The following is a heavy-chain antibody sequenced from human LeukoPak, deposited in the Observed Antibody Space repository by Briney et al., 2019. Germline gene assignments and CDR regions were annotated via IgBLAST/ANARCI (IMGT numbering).Heavy chain of an antibody. Sequence: GASVKVSCKASGYTFTSYDINWVRQATGQGLEWMGWMNPNSGNTGYAQKFQGRVTITRNTSISTAYMELSSLRSEDTAVYYCARILYSSSEGSYMDVWGKGTTVTVSS. CDR2: MNPNSGNT. V-gene: IGHV1-8*03. J-gene: IGHJ6*03. D-gene: IGHD6-6*01. CDR3: ARILYSSSEGSYMDV. CDR1: GYTFTSYD.